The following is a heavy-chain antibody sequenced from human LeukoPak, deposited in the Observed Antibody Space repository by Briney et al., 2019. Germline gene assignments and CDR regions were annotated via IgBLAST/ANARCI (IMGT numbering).Heavy chain of an antibody. CDR1: GFTFSSYE. V-gene: IGHV3-48*03. CDR3: ARRGWYSSSFHDY. Sequence: QPGGSLRLSCAASGFTFSSYEMNWVRQAPGKGLEWVSYISSSGSTIYYADSVKGRFTISRDNAKNSLYLQMNSLRAEDTAVYYCARRGWYSSSFHDYWGQGTLVTVSS. J-gene: IGHJ4*02. D-gene: IGHD6-13*01. CDR2: ISSSGSTI.